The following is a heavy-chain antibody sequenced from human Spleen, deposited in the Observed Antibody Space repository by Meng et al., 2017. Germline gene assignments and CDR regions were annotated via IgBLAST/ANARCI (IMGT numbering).Heavy chain of an antibody. CDR2: ISHSGSA. CDR1: GGSISSNNR. Sequence: PETLSLTCAVSGGSISSNNRWSWVRQPPGKGLEWIGEISHSGSANHNPSLKSRVIISADKSKTQFSLTLSSVTAADTAVYYCARKYGNYPYYFDYWGQGTLVTVSS. V-gene: IGHV4-4*03. CDR3: ARKYGNYPYYFDY. D-gene: IGHD1-7*01. J-gene: IGHJ4*02.